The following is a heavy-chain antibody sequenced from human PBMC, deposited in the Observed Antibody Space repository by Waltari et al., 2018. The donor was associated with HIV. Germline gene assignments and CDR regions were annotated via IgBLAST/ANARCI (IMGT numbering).Heavy chain of an antibody. CDR1: GYTFTSYA. V-gene: IGHV7-4-1*02. CDR2: INTNTGNP. Sequence: QVQLVQSGSELKKPGASVKVSCKASGYTFTSYAMNLVRQAPGQGLEWMGWINTNTGNPTYAQGFTGRFVFSLDTSVSTAYLQISSLKAEDTAVYYCARVWLRWSRKMATPPQSDAFDIWGQGTMVTVSS. CDR3: ARVWLRWSRKMATPPQSDAFDI. J-gene: IGHJ3*02. D-gene: IGHD5-12*01.